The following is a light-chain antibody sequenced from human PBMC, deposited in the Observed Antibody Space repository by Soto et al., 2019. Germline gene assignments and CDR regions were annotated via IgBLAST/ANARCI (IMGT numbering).Light chain of an antibody. V-gene: IGLV1-40*01. CDR2: GNN. CDR1: SSNIGAGFD. CDR3: QSYDSSLSGVL. Sequence: QSVLTQPPSLSGAPGQRVTISCTGSSSNIGAGFDVHWYQQLPGTAPKLLIYGNNNRPSGVPDRFSGSKSGTSASLAITGLQAEDEADYYCQSYDSSLSGVLFGGGTKLTVL. J-gene: IGLJ2*01.